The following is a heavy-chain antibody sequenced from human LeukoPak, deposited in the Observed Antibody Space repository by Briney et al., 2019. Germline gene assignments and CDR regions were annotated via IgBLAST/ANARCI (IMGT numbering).Heavy chain of an antibody. Sequence: GALRLSCAASGFTFSSYSMNWVRQAPGKGLEWVSSISSSSSYIYYADSVKGRFTISRDNAKNSLYLQMNSLRAEDTAVYYCARASGGGNGFDYWGQGTLVTVSS. V-gene: IGHV3-21*01. CDR2: ISSSSSYI. J-gene: IGHJ4*02. CDR3: ARASGGGNGFDY. D-gene: IGHD4-23*01. CDR1: GFTFSSYS.